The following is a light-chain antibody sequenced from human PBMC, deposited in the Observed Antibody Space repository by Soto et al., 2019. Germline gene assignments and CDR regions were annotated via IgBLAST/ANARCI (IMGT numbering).Light chain of an antibody. V-gene: IGLV2-14*01. CDR2: EVS. Sequence: QSALTQPASVSGSPGQSITISCTGASSDVGDYNYVSWYQQHPGKAPKLMIYEVSNRPSGVSNRFSGSKSGNTASLTISGLQAEDEADYYCGSYTSSTTLYVFGTGTKVPVL. J-gene: IGLJ1*01. CDR3: GSYTSSTTLYV. CDR1: SSDVGDYNY.